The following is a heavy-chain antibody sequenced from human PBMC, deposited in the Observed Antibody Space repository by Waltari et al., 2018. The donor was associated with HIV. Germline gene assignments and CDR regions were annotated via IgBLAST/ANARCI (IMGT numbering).Heavy chain of an antibody. V-gene: IGHV3-66*04. J-gene: IGHJ6*02. Sequence: EVQLVESGGGLVQPGGSLRLSCAASGFTVSSNYMSWVRQAPGKGLEWVSVIYSGGSTYYADSVKGRFTISRDNSKNTLYLQMNSLRAEDTAVYYCACQEVRNYYYGMDVWGQGTTVTVSS. CDR3: ACQEVRNYYYGMDV. CDR1: GFTVSSNY. CDR2: IYSGGST.